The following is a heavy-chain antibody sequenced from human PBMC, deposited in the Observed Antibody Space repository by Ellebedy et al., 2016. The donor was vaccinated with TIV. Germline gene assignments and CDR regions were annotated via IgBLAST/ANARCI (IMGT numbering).Heavy chain of an antibody. CDR1: GFTFSSYD. CDR3: ARVRFGDTAVDY. D-gene: IGHD2-21*01. J-gene: IGHJ4*03. V-gene: IGHV3-13*01. Sequence: GGSLRLSCAASGFTFSSYDMHWVRHGTGKGLEWVSAIGTAGDTYYPGSVKGRFTISRENAKNSLHLQITSLRAEDTAVYYCARVRFGDTAVDYWGQGTLVTVSS. CDR2: IGTAGDT.